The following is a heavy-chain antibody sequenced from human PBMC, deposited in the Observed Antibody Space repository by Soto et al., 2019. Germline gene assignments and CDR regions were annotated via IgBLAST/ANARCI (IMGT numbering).Heavy chain of an antibody. J-gene: IGHJ4*02. CDR1: GYSFTSYW. Sequence: GESLKISCKGSGYSFTSYWIGWVRQMPGKGLEWMGIIYPGDSDTRYSPSFQGQVTISADKSISTAYLQWSSLKASDTAMYYCARRSRYYYDSSGYINFDYWGQGTLVTVSS. CDR2: IYPGDSDT. D-gene: IGHD3-22*01. V-gene: IGHV5-51*01. CDR3: ARRSRYYYDSSGYINFDY.